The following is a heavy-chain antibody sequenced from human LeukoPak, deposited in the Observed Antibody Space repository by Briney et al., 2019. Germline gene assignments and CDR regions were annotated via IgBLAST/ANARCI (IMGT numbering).Heavy chain of an antibody. V-gene: IGHV1-3*01. D-gene: IGHD4-11*01. J-gene: IGHJ5*02. CDR2: INAGSGNT. Sequence: GASVKVSCKASGYTFTSYAMHWVRQAPGQRLEWMGWINAGSGNTKYSQKFQGRVTITRDTSASTAYMELSSLRSEDTAVYYCASPLQPSVPWGQGTLVTVSS. CDR1: GYTFTSYA. CDR3: ASPLQPSVP.